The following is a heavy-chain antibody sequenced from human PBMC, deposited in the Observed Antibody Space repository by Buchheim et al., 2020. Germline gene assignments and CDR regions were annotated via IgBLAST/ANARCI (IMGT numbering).Heavy chain of an antibody. J-gene: IGHJ4*02. CDR1: GFTFSSYA. D-gene: IGHD4-23*01. CDR3: AKNSVVNYGYYFDY. V-gene: IGHV3-23*01. CDR2: VSGSGGST. Sequence: EVQLLESGGGLVQPGGSLRLSCAASGFTFSSYAMSWVRQAPGKGLEWVSAVSGSGGSTYYADSVKGRFTISRDNSKNTLSLQMGSLRADDTAMYYCAKNSVVNYGYYFDYWGQGIL.